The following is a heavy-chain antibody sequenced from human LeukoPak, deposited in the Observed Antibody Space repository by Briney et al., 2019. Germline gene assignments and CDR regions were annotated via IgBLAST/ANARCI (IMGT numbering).Heavy chain of an antibody. J-gene: IGHJ6*02. CDR3: ARGPGTQVLFVYYYYGMDV. CDR1: GGSFSGYY. Sequence: PSETLSLTYAVYGGSFSGYYWSWIRQPPGKGLEWIGEINHSGSTNYNPSLKSRVTISVDTSKNQFSLKLSSVTAADTAVYYCARGPGTQVLFVYYYYGMDVWGQGTTVTVSS. V-gene: IGHV4-34*01. D-gene: IGHD1-1*01. CDR2: INHSGST.